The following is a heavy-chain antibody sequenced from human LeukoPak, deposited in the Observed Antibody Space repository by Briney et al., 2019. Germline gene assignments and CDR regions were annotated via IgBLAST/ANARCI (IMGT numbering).Heavy chain of an antibody. CDR1: GGSISSSNW. V-gene: IGHV4-30-4*01. CDR3: ARYYYDSSAFFDY. D-gene: IGHD3-22*01. CDR2: IYYSGST. Sequence: SGTLSLTCAVSGGSISSSNWWSWIRQPPGKGLEWIGYIYYSGSTYYNPSLKSRVTISVDTSKNQFSLKLSSVTAADTAVYYCARYYYDSSAFFDYWGQGTLVTVSS. J-gene: IGHJ4*02.